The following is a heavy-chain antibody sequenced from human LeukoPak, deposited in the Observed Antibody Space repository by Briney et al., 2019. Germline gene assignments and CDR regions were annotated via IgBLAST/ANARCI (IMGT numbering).Heavy chain of an antibody. V-gene: IGHV4-59*01. CDR3: ARGLSYSAPYMITFGGVTGRDDAFDI. CDR1: GGSISSYY. D-gene: IGHD3-16*01. J-gene: IGHJ3*02. CDR2: IYYSGST. Sequence: PSETLSCTCTVSGGSISSYYWSWIRQPPGKGLEWIGNIYYSGSTNYNYSLNSRVTISVDTCKNQFSLKLSSVTAADTAVYYCARGLSYSAPYMITFGGVTGRDDAFDIWGRGTMVTVSS.